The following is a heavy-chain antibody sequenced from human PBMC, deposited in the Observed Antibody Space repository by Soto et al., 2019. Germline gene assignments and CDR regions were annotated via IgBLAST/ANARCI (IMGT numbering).Heavy chain of an antibody. V-gene: IGHV4-30-4*01. CDR2: IYYSGST. CDR3: AREMATTGHFDY. Sequence: PSETLSLTCTVSGGSISSGDYYWSWIRQPPGKGLEWIGYIYYSGSTYYNPSLKSRVTISVDTSKNQFSLKLSSVTAADTAVYYCAREMATTGHFDYWGQGTLVTVSS. J-gene: IGHJ4*02. D-gene: IGHD1-1*01. CDR1: GGSISSGDYY.